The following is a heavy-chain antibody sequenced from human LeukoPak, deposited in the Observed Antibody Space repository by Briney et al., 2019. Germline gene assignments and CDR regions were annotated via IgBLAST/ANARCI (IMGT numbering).Heavy chain of an antibody. CDR1: GFTVSGNY. CDR2: ISGSGGTT. D-gene: IGHD6-19*01. CDR3: AKDHEQWLTYFDY. Sequence: GGSLRLSCAASGFTVSGNYMSWVRQAPGKGLTWVSGISGSGGTTYYADSVKGRFTISRDNSKNTLYLQMNSLRAEDTAVYYCAKDHEQWLTYFDYWGRGTLVTVSS. V-gene: IGHV3-23*01. J-gene: IGHJ4*02.